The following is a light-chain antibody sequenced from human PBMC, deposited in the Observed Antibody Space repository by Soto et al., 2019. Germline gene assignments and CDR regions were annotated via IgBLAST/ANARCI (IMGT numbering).Light chain of an antibody. CDR2: SAS. V-gene: IGKV1-17*01. CDR3: LHHYNYPLT. Sequence: DIQMTPFPSSLSASVGDRVTITCRASQGIGNDLGWYQHKPGKAPKRLIFSASTLDSGVPSRFSGGGFGTKFTLTISSLQPEDFATYYCLHHYNYPLTLGGGTKVEIK. J-gene: IGKJ4*01. CDR1: QGIGND.